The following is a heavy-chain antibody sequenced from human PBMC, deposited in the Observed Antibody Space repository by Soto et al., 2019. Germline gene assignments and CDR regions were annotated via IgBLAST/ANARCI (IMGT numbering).Heavy chain of an antibody. J-gene: IGHJ4*02. CDR2: INHSGST. V-gene: IGHV4-34*01. Sequence: PSETLSLTCAVYGGSFNGYYWTWIRQPPGKGPEWIGDINHSGSTNYNPSLKSRVTISVDTSKNQFSLKLRSVTAADMAVFYCARAPDKYYFDSWGQGTLVTSPQ. CDR3: ARAPDKYYFDS. CDR1: GGSFNGYY.